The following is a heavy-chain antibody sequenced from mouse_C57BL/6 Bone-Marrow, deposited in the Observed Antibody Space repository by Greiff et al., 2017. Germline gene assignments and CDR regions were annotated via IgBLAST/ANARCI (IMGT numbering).Heavy chain of an antibody. CDR3: ARHGSSSAGFAY. J-gene: IGHJ3*01. Sequence: QVQLQQSGAELARPGASVKLSCKASGYTFTSYGMSWVKQRTGQGLEWIGEIYPRSGNTYYNEKFKGKATLTADKSSSTAYMELRSLTSEDYAVYFCARHGSSSAGFAYWGQGTLVTVSA. D-gene: IGHD1-1*01. V-gene: IGHV1-81*01. CDR1: GYTFTSYG. CDR2: IYPRSGNT.